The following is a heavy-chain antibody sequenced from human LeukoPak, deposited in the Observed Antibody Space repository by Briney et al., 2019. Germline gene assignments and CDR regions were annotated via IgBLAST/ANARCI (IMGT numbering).Heavy chain of an antibody. CDR2: IGWNSGTI. D-gene: IGHD5-12*01. CDR3: ARDEDYSGYGKVDY. CDR1: GFTFDDYA. Sequence: PGGSLRLSCAASGFTFDDYAMHWVRQAPGKGLEWVSGIGWNSGTIDYADSVKGRFTISRDNAKNSLYLQMNSLRAEDTAVYYCARDEDYSGYGKVDYWGQGTLVTVSS. V-gene: IGHV3-9*01. J-gene: IGHJ4*02.